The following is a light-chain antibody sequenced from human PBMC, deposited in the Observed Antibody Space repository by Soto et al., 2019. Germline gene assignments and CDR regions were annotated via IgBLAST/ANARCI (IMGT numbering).Light chain of an antibody. J-gene: IGLJ2*01. V-gene: IGLV1-36*01. CDR1: SSNIGKYA. Sequence: QSVLTRPPSVSEAPGQRVTISCSGSSSNIGKYAVNWYQQLPGQPPKLLIFLNDLLSSGVSDRFSGSKSGTSASLAISGLQSEDEGDYFCAAWDDSLSGSVVFGGGTKLTVL. CDR3: AAWDDSLSGSVV. CDR2: LND.